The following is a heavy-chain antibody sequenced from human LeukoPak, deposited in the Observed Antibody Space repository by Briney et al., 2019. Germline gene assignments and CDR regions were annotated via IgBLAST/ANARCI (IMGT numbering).Heavy chain of an antibody. V-gene: IGHV3-21*01. D-gene: IGHD2-2*01. CDR2: ISSSGSYI. CDR1: AFTFSSYN. Sequence: PGGSLRLSCAASAFTFSSYNMTWVRQAPGKGLEWVSSISSSGSYIYYADSVKGRFTISRDNAKNSLYLQMNSLRAEDTAVYYCARIAQLLLGFRYYSGMDVWGQGTTVTVSS. CDR3: ARIAQLLLGFRYYSGMDV. J-gene: IGHJ6*02.